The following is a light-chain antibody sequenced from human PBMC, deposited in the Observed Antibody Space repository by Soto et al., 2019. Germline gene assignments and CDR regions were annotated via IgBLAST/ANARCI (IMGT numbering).Light chain of an antibody. Sequence: QSVLTQPPSASGTPGQRVTISCSGSSSNIGSNTVNWYQQLPGTAPKLLIYSNNQRPSGVPDRFSGSKSGTSASLAISGLQSEDEGDYYCAAWDDSLNGSVVFGGGTQLTVL. CDR1: SSNIGSNT. CDR3: AAWDDSLNGSVV. V-gene: IGLV1-44*01. J-gene: IGLJ2*01. CDR2: SNN.